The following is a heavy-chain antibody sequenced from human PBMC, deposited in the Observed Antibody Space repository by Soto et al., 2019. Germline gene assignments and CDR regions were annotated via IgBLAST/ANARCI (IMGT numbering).Heavy chain of an antibody. V-gene: IGHV1-69*13. CDR2: ITPMFGTP. CDR1: GRTFSSYT. D-gene: IGHD3-22*01. Sequence: ASVKVSCKASGRTFSSYTITWVRQAPGQGLEWMGGITPMFGTPNYAQKFRGRVTITAGESSSTAYMELSSLRSEDTAMYFCARDGTLYDSRAYYYLYWGQGTLVTVSS. CDR3: ARDGTLYDSRAYYYLY. J-gene: IGHJ4*02.